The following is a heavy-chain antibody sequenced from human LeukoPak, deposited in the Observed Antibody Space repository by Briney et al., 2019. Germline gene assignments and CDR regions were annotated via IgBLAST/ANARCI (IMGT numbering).Heavy chain of an antibody. V-gene: IGHV1-8*01. CDR2: MSPNSGDT. CDR3: ARGPPNWGYDY. CDR1: GYTFTSYD. D-gene: IGHD7-27*01. J-gene: IGHJ4*02. Sequence: ASVKVSCKASGYTFTSYDFNWVRQATGQRPEWMGWMSPNSGDTGFAQKFQDRVTMTRNTSISTAYMELSSLRSDDTAVYYCARGPPNWGYDYWGPGALVTVSS.